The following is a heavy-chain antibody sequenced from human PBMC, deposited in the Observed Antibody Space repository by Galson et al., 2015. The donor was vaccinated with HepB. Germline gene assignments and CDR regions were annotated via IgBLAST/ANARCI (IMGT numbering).Heavy chain of an antibody. V-gene: IGHV3-11*01. Sequence: SLRLSCAASGFTFSDYYMSWIRQAPGKGLELVSYISSSGTTIYFADSVKGRFTVSRDNAGNSLYLQMYGLRAEDTAVYYCARQLGSSGWEGDYDYWGQGTLVTVSS. CDR1: GFTFSDYY. CDR2: ISSSGTTI. CDR3: ARQLGSSGWEGDYDY. D-gene: IGHD6-19*01. J-gene: IGHJ4*02.